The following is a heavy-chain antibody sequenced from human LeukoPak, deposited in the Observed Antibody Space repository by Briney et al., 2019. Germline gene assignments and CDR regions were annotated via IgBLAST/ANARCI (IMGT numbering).Heavy chain of an antibody. CDR2: IYYSGST. D-gene: IGHD1-26*01. Sequence: SETLSLTCTVSGGSISSYYWSWIRQPPGKGLEWIGYIYYSGSTNYNPSLKSRVTISVDTSKNQFSLKLSSVTAADTAVYYCARGDSGSSSGHDYWGQGTLVTVSS. CDR1: GGSISSYY. CDR3: ARGDSGSSSGHDY. V-gene: IGHV4-59*08. J-gene: IGHJ4*02.